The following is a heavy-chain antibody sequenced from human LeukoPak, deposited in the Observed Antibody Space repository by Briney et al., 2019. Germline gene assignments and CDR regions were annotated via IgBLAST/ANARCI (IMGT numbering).Heavy chain of an antibody. V-gene: IGHV3-30*02. CDR3: AKDPRRYSRTGGYFDY. CDR1: EFIFSTYG. Sequence: GGSLRLSCAASEFIFSTYGMHWVRQAPGKGLEWVAFIQYDGSYKDYGDSVKGRFTISRDNSKNTLYLQMNSLRAEDTAVYYCAKDPRRYSRTGGYFDYWGQGTLVTVSS. J-gene: IGHJ4*02. D-gene: IGHD6-13*01. CDR2: IQYDGSYK.